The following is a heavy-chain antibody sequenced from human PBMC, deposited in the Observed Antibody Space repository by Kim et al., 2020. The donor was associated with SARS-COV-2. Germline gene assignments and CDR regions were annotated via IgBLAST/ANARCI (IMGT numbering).Heavy chain of an antibody. CDR3: ARVGPTGVVVVPAAFDY. V-gene: IGHV4-31*02. Sequence: KSRVPISVDTSKNQFSLKLSSVTAADTAVYYCARVGPTGVVVVPAAFDYWGQGTLVTVSS. D-gene: IGHD2-2*01. J-gene: IGHJ4*02.